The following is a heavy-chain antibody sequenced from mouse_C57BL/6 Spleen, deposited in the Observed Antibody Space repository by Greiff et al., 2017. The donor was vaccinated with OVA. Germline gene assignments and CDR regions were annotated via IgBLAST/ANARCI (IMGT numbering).Heavy chain of an antibody. D-gene: IGHD1-1*01. CDR2: INPSSGYT. Sequence: VQLQQSGAELAKPGASVKLSCKASGYTFTSYWMHWVKQRPGQGLEWIGYINPSSGYTKYNQKFKDKATVTADKSSSTAYRQLSSLTYVYDAAYYCAGITTVADFDYGGQGATLTVYS. CDR3: AGITTVADFDY. J-gene: IGHJ2*01. CDR1: GYTFTSYW. V-gene: IGHV1-7*01.